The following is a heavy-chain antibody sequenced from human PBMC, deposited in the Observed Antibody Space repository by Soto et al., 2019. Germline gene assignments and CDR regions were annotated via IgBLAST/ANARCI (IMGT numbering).Heavy chain of an antibody. CDR3: ARHKSKAAAGTPYYYYYYGMDV. CDR1: GYSFTNYW. J-gene: IGHJ6*02. V-gene: IGHV5-10-1*01. D-gene: IGHD6-13*01. Sequence: GESLKISCKGSGYSFTNYWITWVRQMPGKGLEWMGRIDPSDSSSDYSPSFRGHVTISVDKSISTAYLQWSSLKASDTAMYYCARHKSKAAAGTPYYYYYYGMDVWGQGTTVTVSS. CDR2: IDPSDSSS.